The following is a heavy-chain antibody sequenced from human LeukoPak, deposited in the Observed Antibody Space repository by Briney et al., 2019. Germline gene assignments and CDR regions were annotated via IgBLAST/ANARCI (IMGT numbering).Heavy chain of an antibody. CDR2: ISVSGDTS. V-gene: IGHV3-23*01. J-gene: IGHJ4*02. Sequence: PGGSLRLSCAASGFPFSSRAMNWVRQAPGKGLEWVSVISVSGDTSYYADSVKGRFTISRDNSKHTLDLQVNSLRAEDTAVYYCASERTHDDLDYWGQGTLVTVSS. CDR1: GFPFSSRA. D-gene: IGHD3-3*01. CDR3: ASERTHDDLDY.